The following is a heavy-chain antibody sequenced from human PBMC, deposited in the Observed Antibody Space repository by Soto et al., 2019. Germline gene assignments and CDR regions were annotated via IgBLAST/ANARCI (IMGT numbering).Heavy chain of an antibody. Sequence: ESLTISCKGSGYSFTSYWIGWVRQMPGKGLEWMGIIYPGDSDTRYSPSFQGQVTISADKSISTAYLQWSRLKASDTAMYYCARSVSPTNYYDSSGYPYWGQGTLVTVSS. J-gene: IGHJ4*02. V-gene: IGHV5-51*01. CDR3: ARSVSPTNYYDSSGYPY. D-gene: IGHD3-22*01. CDR2: IYPGDSDT. CDR1: GYSFTSYW.